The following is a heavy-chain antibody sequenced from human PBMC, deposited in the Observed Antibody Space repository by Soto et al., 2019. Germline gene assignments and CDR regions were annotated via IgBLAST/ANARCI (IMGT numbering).Heavy chain of an antibody. J-gene: IGHJ5*02. D-gene: IGHD2-2*01. V-gene: IGHV3-74*01. Sequence: EVQLVESGGGLVQPGGSLRLSCAASGFTFSTYWMHWIRQVPGXGLEWVSRINSDASHTYYADSVKGRFTISRDNAKNTLHLEMNXLXXXXTXXXXXXXXXXXITTSCYGNWFDPWGQGTLVTVSS. CDR2: INSDASHT. CDR1: GFTFSTYW. CDR3: XXXXXXITTSCYGNWFDP.